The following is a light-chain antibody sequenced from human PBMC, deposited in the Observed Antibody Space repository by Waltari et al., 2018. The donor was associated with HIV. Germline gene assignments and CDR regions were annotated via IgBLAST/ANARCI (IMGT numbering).Light chain of an antibody. CDR2: GVT. Sequence: QSALTQPDSVSGSPGQSLTISCTGTNRNIGFFNLVSWYRQYPGKAPQLIIYGVTSRPSGISSRFSGSKSGNTASLTISGLQVYDDADYYCNSYASDDTVVFGGGTKLTVL. CDR3: NSYASDDTVV. J-gene: IGLJ2*01. CDR1: NRNIGFFNL. V-gene: IGLV2-14*01.